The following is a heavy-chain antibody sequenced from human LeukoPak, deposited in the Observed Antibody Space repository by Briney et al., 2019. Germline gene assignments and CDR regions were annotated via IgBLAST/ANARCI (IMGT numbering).Heavy chain of an antibody. Sequence: ASVTVSCKTSGYTFTNYGISWVRQAPGQGREGMGWISAYNGNTNYAQKLQGRVTMTTDTSASTAYMEVRSLRSDDTAVYYCARSDYGANGGYYYYGMDVWGQGTTVTVSS. D-gene: IGHD4-17*01. V-gene: IGHV1-18*01. CDR3: ARSDYGANGGYYYYGMDV. J-gene: IGHJ6*02. CDR1: GYTFTNYG. CDR2: ISAYNGNT.